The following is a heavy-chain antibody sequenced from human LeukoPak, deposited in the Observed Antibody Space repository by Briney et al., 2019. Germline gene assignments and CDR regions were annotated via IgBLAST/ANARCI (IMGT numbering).Heavy chain of an antibody. CDR3: AREARVGGALQY. CDR1: GLTFSTYW. V-gene: IGHV3-74*03. D-gene: IGHD1-26*01. Sequence: GGSLRLSCAASGLTFSTYWMHWVRHAPGKGLAWVARINPDGSIRTYANSVQGRVTISRDTAKDTLFLQMNSLRAEDTAVYYCAREARVGGALQYWGQGTPVTVSS. CDR2: INPDGSIR. J-gene: IGHJ4*02.